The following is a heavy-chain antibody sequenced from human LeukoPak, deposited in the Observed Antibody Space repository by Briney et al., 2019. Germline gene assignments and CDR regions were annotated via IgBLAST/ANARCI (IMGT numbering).Heavy chain of an antibody. Sequence: SQTLSLNCAISGDSVSSNSVTWNWIRQSPSRGLEWLVRTYYRSTWYNDYAVSVRGRITVNPDTSKNQFSLHLNSVTPEDTAVYYCARRLTQYDCFDPWGQGILVTVSS. V-gene: IGHV6-1*01. CDR2: TYYRSTWYN. CDR1: GDSVSSNSVT. CDR3: ARRLTQYDCFDP. J-gene: IGHJ5*02. D-gene: IGHD2-2*01.